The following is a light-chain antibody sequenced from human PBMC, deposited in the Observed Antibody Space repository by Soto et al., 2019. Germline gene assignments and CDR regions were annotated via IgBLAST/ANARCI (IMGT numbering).Light chain of an antibody. J-gene: IGKJ1*01. Sequence: EIVLTQSPGPLSLSPGERATLSCRASQSVSSSYLAWYQQKPGQAPRLLIYRTSTRATGIPDRFSGSGSGTDFTLTISRLEPEDVAVYWCQQYDSSPRTFGQGTKVEIK. CDR2: RTS. CDR1: QSVSSSY. CDR3: QQYDSSPRT. V-gene: IGKV3-20*01.